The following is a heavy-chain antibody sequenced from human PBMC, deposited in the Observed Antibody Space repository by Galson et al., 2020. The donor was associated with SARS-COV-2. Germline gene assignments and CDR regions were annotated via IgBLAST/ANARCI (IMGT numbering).Heavy chain of an antibody. Sequence: TGGTLRLTCAASGFMFSDYYINWTRQAPAPGLEWISYISSSCHNISYSESVKGRFTSSSDNAKNSLSLQINSPRAAATAVYYCAGDCTSTICYKFDLWGQGTLVTVSS. CDR2: ISSSCHNI. CDR3: AGDCTSTICYKFDL. CDR1: GFMFSDYY. D-gene: IGHD2-2*02. V-gene: IGHV3-11*01. J-gene: IGHJ4*02.